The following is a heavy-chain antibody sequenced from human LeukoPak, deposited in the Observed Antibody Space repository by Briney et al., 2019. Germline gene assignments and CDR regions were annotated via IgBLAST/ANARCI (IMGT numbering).Heavy chain of an antibody. J-gene: IGHJ6*04. V-gene: IGHV3-48*03. CDR1: GFTFSSYE. CDR2: ISSSGSTI. D-gene: IGHD3-10*02. CDR3: AELGITMIGGV. Sequence: GSLRLSCAASGFTFSSYEMNWVRQAPGKGLEWVSYISSSGSTIYYADSVKGRLTISRDNAKNSLYLQMNSLRAEDTAVYYCAELGITMIGGVWGKGTTVTISS.